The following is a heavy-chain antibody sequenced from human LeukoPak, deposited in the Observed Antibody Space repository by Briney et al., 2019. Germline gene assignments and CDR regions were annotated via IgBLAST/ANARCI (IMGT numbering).Heavy chain of an antibody. J-gene: IGHJ4*02. Sequence: AGGSLRLSCAASGFTFGNYCMHWVRQAPGKGLLWVSRISGDGSSANYADSVQGRFTISRDNAKNTVYLQMHSLRAEDTAVYYCVSGYCSSTTCYRGAYWGQGTRVTVSS. CDR2: ISGDGSSA. CDR1: GFTFGNYC. CDR3: VSGYCSSTTCYRGAY. D-gene: IGHD2-2*03. V-gene: IGHV3-74*01.